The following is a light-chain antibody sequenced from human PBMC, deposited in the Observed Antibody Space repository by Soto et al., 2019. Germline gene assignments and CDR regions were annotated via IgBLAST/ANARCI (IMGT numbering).Light chain of an antibody. CDR2: DAS. V-gene: IGKV3-11*01. CDR3: QQRINWPPLT. Sequence: EIVLTQSPATLSLSPGERATLSCRASQNVKSYLAWYQQKPGQPPRLLIYDASTRATGIPARFSGSGSGTDFTLTISSLEPEDFAVYYCQQRINWPPLTFGGGTKVEIK. CDR1: QNVKSY. J-gene: IGKJ4*01.